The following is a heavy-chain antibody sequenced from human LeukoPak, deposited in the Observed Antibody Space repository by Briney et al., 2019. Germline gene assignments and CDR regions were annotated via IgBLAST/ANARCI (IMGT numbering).Heavy chain of an antibody. J-gene: IGHJ5*02. CDR1: GGSISGSGDY. Sequence: SSETLSLTCTVSGGSISGSGDYWAWIRQPPGKGLEWIGSSDSSGSTYYDPSLKSRVTISVDTSKNQFSLKLSSVTAADTAVYYCARGPGGSGYWLGWFDPWGQGTLVTVSS. V-gene: IGHV4-39*07. CDR3: ARGPGGSGYWLGWFDP. CDR2: SDSSGST. D-gene: IGHD3-22*01.